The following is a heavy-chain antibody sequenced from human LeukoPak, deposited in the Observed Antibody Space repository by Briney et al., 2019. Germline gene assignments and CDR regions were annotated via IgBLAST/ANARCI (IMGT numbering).Heavy chain of an antibody. CDR3: ARDGGGSYVPTDAFDI. CDR2: IYYSGST. V-gene: IGHV4-30-4*08. CDR1: GGSISSGDYY. D-gene: IGHD1-26*01. J-gene: IGHJ3*02. Sequence: SQTLSLTCTVSGGSISSGDYYWSWIRQPPGKGLEWSGYIYYSGSTYYNPSHKSRVTISVDTSKNQFSLKLSSVTAADTAVYYCARDGGGSYVPTDAFDIWGQGTMVTVSS.